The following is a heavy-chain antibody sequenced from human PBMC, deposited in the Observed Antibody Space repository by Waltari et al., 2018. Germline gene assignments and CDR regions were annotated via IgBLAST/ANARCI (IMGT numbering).Heavy chain of an antibody. CDR2: IYNSAIT. Sequence: YYWGWSRQPPGKGLEWVGSIYNSAITYYNPSLKSRVTISVDTSKHQFSLRLSSVTAADTAVYYCARSLGDPDYFDYWGQGTLVTVSS. V-gene: IGHV4-39*01. CDR3: ARSLGDPDYFDY. CDR1: YY. J-gene: IGHJ4*02. D-gene: IGHD2-21*02.